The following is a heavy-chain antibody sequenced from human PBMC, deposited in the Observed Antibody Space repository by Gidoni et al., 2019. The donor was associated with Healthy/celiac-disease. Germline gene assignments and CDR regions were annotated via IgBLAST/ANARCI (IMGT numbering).Heavy chain of an antibody. CDR2: INPNSGGT. CDR1: GYTFPGYY. J-gene: IGHJ4*02. D-gene: IGHD6-6*01. V-gene: IGHV1-2*02. CDR3: ARDGAARPREAPFDY. Sequence: QVQLVQSGAEVKKPGASVKVSCKASGYTFPGYYMHWVRQAPGQGLEWMGWINPNSGGTNYAQKFQGRVTMTRDTSISTAYMELSRLRSDDTAVYYCARDGAARPREAPFDYWGQGTLVTVSS.